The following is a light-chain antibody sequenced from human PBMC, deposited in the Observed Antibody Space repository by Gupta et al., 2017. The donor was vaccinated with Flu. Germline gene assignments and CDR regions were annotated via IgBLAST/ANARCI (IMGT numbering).Light chain of an antibody. CDR1: QSVSSNY. CDR3: QQYGSSPRT. J-gene: IGKJ1*01. CDR2: GAS. V-gene: IGKV3-20*01. Sequence: EIVLTQSPGTLSLSPGERATLSCRASQSVSSNYLAWYQQKPGQAPRLLIYGASSRATGIPDRFSGSGSGTXFTLTIXRLEPEDFAVYYCQQYGSSPRTFGXGTKVEIK.